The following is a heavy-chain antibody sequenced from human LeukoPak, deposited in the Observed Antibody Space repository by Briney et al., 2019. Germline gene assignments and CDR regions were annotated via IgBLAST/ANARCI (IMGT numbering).Heavy chain of an antibody. CDR1: GGAISSAGFS. J-gene: IGHJ3*02. CDR3: ARGCSSTSCPGNAFDI. D-gene: IGHD2-2*01. CDR2: IYHSGST. V-gene: IGHV4-30-2*01. Sequence: PSETLSLTCAVSGGAISSAGFSWSWIRQPPGKGLEWIGYIYHSGSTSYNPSLKSRVTISVDLSKNQFSLKLNSVTAADTAVYYCARGCSSTSCPGNAFDIWGQGTMVTVSS.